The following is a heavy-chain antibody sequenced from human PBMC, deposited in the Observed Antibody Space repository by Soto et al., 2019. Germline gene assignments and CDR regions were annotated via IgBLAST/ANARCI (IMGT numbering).Heavy chain of an antibody. J-gene: IGHJ4*02. V-gene: IGHV4-39*01. D-gene: IGHD6-6*01. Sequence: QLRLQESGPGLVKPSETLSLTCTVSGASISSDGFYWGWIRQPPGKGLEWIASIYYNGDTFHNPALKSRVTMSVDTSKNTFSPNLRSVTAADTAVYYCARHVRDSRSLSGRYYFDYWGQGTLVTVSS. CDR1: GASISSDGFY. CDR2: IYYNGDT. CDR3: ARHVRDSRSLSGRYYFDY.